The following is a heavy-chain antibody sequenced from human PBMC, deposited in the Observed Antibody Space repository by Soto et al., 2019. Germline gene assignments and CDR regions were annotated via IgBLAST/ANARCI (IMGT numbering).Heavy chain of an antibody. V-gene: IGHV1-18*01. J-gene: IGHJ4*02. Sequence: GASVKVSCKASGYTFASYGISWVRQAPGQGLEWMGWISAYNGNTNYAQKLQGRVTMTTDTSTSTAYMELRSLRSDDTAVYYCARDGPTLIFGVVTTGSQDYWGQGTLVTVSS. CDR3: ARDGPTLIFGVVTTGSQDY. CDR2: ISAYNGNT. CDR1: GYTFASYG. D-gene: IGHD3-3*01.